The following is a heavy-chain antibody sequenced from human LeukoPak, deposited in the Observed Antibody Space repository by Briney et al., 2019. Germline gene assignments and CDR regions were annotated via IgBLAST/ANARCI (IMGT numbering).Heavy chain of an antibody. CDR1: GASISSYY. D-gene: IGHD2-21*02. Sequence: SETLSLTCTASGASISSYYWSWIRQPPGKGLEWIGYIYNIGSTNYNPSLKSRVTISVDTSKNQFSLKLSSVTAADTAVYYCARVGVTPYYYYGMDVWGQGTTFTVSS. V-gene: IGHV4-59*01. CDR3: ARVGVTPYYYYGMDV. CDR2: IYNIGST. J-gene: IGHJ6*02.